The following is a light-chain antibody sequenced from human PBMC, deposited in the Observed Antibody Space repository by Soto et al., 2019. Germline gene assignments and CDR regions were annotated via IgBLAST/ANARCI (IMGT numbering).Light chain of an antibody. CDR1: QSVSSSY. Sequence: EIVFTQSPGTLSLSPGERATLSCRASQSVSSSYLAWYQQKPGQAPRLLIYVASTRATGIPDRFSGSGSGTDCTLTISRLEPEDFAVYYCQQYGSSFFGPGTKVDIK. J-gene: IGKJ3*01. CDR2: VAS. V-gene: IGKV3-20*01. CDR3: QQYGSSF.